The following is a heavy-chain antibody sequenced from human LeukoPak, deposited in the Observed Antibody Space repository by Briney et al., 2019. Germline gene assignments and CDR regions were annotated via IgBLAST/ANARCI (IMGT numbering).Heavy chain of an antibody. CDR3: ARDRYSSAWYEE. CDR2: INSGGSST. CDR1: AFTFSSYW. V-gene: IGHV3-74*01. J-gene: IGHJ4*02. Sequence: GGSLRHSCTASAFTFSSYWMHWVRQAPGKGLVWVSHINSGGSSTSYADSVKGRFTISRDNAKNTLYLQMNSLRAEDTAVYYCARDRYSSAWYEEWGQGTLVTVSS. D-gene: IGHD6-19*01.